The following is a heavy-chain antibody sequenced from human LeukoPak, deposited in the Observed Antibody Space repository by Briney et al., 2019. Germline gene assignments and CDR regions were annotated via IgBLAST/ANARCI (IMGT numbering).Heavy chain of an antibody. V-gene: IGHV3-30-3*01. CDR3: ATDRVFGQQDAFDI. CDR2: ISYDGSNK. CDR1: GFTFSSYA. D-gene: IGHD6-13*01. Sequence: PGGSLRLSCAASGFTFSSYAMHWVRQAPGKGLEWVAVISYDGSNKYYADSVKGRFTISRDNSKNTLYLQMNSLRAEDTAVYYCATDRVFGQQDAFDIWGQGTMVTVSS. J-gene: IGHJ3*02.